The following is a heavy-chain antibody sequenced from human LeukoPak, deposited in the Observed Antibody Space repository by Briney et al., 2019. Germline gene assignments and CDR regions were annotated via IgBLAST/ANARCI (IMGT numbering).Heavy chain of an antibody. V-gene: IGHV3-64*01. CDR2: ISSNGGST. Sequence: GGSLRLSCAASGFTFSSYAMHWVRQAPGKGLEYVSAISSNGGSTYYANSVKGRFTISRDNSKNTLYLQMGSLRAEDMAVYYCARGAFLAYCGGDCCSFSLGVFDYWGQGTLVTVSS. CDR3: ARGAFLAYCGGDCCSFSLGVFDY. D-gene: IGHD2-21*02. CDR1: GFTFSSYA. J-gene: IGHJ4*02.